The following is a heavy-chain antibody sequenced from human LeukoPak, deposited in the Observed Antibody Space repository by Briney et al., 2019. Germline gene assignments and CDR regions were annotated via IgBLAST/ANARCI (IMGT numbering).Heavy chain of an antibody. CDR1: GYTFTGYY. CDR3: AREYSSSLGYWFDP. CDR2: INPNSGGT. J-gene: IGHJ5*02. V-gene: IGHV1-2*02. Sequence: ASVKVSCKASGYTFTGYYMHWVRQAPGQGLEWMGWINPNSGGTNYAQKFQGRVTMTRDTSISTAYMELSRLRSDDTAVYYCAREYSSSLGYWFDPWGQGTLVTASS. D-gene: IGHD6-6*01.